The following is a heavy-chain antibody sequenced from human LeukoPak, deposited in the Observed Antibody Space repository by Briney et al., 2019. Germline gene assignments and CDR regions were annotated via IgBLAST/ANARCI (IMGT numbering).Heavy chain of an antibody. CDR3: ARRGYSYGLDDAFDI. J-gene: IGHJ3*02. CDR2: INHSGST. V-gene: IGHV4-34*01. D-gene: IGHD5-18*01. Sequence: SETLSLTCAVYGGSFSGYYWSWIRQPPGKGLEWIGEINHSGSTNYNPSLKSRVTISVDTSKNQFSLKLSSVTAADTAVYYCARRGYSYGLDDAFDIWGQGTMVTVSS. CDR1: GGSFSGYY.